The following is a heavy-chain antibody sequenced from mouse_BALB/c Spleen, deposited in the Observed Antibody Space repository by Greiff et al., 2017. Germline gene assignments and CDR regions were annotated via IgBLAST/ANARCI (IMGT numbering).Heavy chain of an antibody. CDR3: AREESYDYDDAMDY. Sequence: VQLQQSGAELAKPGASVKMSCKASGYTFTSYWMHWVKQRPGQGLEWIGYINPSTGYTEYNQKFKDKATLTADKSSSTAYMQLSSLTSEDTAVYYYAREESYDYDDAMDYWGQGTSVTVSS. J-gene: IGHJ4*01. V-gene: IGHV1-7*01. CDR1: GYTFTSYW. D-gene: IGHD2-4*01. CDR2: INPSTGYT.